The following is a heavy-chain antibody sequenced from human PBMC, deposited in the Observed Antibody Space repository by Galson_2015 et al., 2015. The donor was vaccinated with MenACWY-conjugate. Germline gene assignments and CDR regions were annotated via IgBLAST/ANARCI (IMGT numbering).Heavy chain of an antibody. J-gene: IGHJ4*02. CDR1: GFTFSHYG. V-gene: IGHV3-30*03. Sequence: SLRLSCAASGFTFSHYGMHWVRQAPGKGLEWVTAISYDGNNKYYADSVKGRFTISRDNSKNTVSLQMNGLTTEDTAVYFCARVLSSGWTRQFDYWGQGTLVAVS. CDR3: ARVLSSGWTRQFDY. D-gene: IGHD6-19*01. CDR2: ISYDGNNK.